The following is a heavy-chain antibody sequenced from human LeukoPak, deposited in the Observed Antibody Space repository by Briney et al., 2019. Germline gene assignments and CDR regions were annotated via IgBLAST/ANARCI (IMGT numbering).Heavy chain of an antibody. CDR2: ISDSGGRT. D-gene: IGHD3-22*01. V-gene: IGHV3-23*01. J-gene: IGHJ4*02. CDR1: GITLSNYG. Sequence: GGSLRLSCAVSGITLSNYGMSWVRQAPGKGLEWVAGISDSGGRTNYADSVKGRFTISRDNPKNTLYLQMNSLRAEDTAVYFCAGLTDYYDSSGYYDYWGQGTLVTVSS. CDR3: AGLTDYYDSSGYYDY.